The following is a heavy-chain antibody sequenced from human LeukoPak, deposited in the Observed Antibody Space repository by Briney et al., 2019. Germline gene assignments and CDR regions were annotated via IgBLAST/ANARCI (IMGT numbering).Heavy chain of an antibody. CDR1: GGSFSGYY. CDR2: INHSGST. CDR3: AIGRDGSYYAYFDY. J-gene: IGHJ4*02. Sequence: SETLSLTCAVYGGSFSGYYWSWLRQPPGKGLEWIGEINHSGSTNYNPSLTSRVTISVDTSKNQFSLKLSSVTAADTAVYYCAIGRDGSYYAYFDYWGQGTLVTVSS. D-gene: IGHD1-26*01. V-gene: IGHV4-34*01.